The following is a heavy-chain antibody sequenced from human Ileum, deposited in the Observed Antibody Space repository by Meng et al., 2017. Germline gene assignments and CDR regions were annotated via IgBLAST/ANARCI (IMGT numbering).Heavy chain of an antibody. CDR1: GYTYATYR. D-gene: IGHD2-21*02. J-gene: IGHJ4*02. V-gene: IGHV1-3*04. CDR3: ARDLFGDNGAHFDY. CDR2: LNTDHSNT. Sequence: HVQLLQVGAGVKVPGAAVRVTAKTPGYTYATYRIHWIRQAPGQGLEWMGWLNTDHSNTKYSQKFQGRVTFTRDRSATTGYMELSSLGSEYTAVYFCARDLFGDNGAHFDYWGQGTLVTVSS.